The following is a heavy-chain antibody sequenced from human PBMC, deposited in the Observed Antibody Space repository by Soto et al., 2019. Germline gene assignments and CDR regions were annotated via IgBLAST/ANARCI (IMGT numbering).Heavy chain of an antibody. CDR2: SRNKTKGYTT. Sequence: PGGSLRLSCAGSGFTFSDHYMDWVRQAPGKGLECVGRSRNKTKGYTTEYAASVKGRFTMSRDESKSSLYLQMNSLKIEDTAVYYCARVIVVVAGTTHHYYFDYWGQGTLVTVSS. CDR3: ARVIVVVAGTTHHYYFDY. CDR1: GFTFSDHY. J-gene: IGHJ4*02. V-gene: IGHV3-72*01. D-gene: IGHD2-15*01.